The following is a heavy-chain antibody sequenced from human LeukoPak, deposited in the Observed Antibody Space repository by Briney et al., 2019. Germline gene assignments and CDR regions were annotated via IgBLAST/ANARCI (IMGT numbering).Heavy chain of an antibody. V-gene: IGHV3-23*01. J-gene: IGHJ6*02. CDR1: GFTFSSYA. D-gene: IGHD3-3*01. CDR2: ISGSGGST. Sequence: GGSLRLSCAASGFTFSSYAMSWVRQAPGKGLEWVSAISGSGGSTYYADSVKGRFTISRDNSKNTLYLQMNSLRAEDTAVYYCAKDPAVSWSGYLGMDVWGQGTTVTVSS. CDR3: AKDPAVSWSGYLGMDV.